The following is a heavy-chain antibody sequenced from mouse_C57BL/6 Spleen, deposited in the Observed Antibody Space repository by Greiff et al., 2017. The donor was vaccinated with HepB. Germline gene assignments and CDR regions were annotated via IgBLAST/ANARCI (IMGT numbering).Heavy chain of an antibody. CDR2: IDPNSGGT. J-gene: IGHJ4*01. CDR1: GYTFTSYW. D-gene: IGHD1-1*01. V-gene: IGHV1-72*01. Sequence: QQSCKASGYTFTSYWMHWVKQRPGRGLEWIGRIDPNSGGTKYNEKFKSKATLTVDKPSSTAYMQLSSLTSEDSAVYYCARGQFYYYGSSWDYYAMDYWGQGTSVTVSS. CDR3: ARGQFYYYGSSWDYYAMDY.